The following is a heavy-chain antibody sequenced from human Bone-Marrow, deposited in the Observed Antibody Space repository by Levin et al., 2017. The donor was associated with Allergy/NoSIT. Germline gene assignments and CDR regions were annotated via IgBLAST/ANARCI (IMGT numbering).Heavy chain of an antibody. D-gene: IGHD1-26*01. J-gene: IGHJ5*02. Sequence: PEASVKVSCKASGYAFTTYSMHWVRQAPGQRLEWMGWINLVNGHTKYSQNFQGRVTITRDTSASTAYMELSSLRSEDTAVYYCAREGVGPSTGWWFDPWGQGTLVTVSS. V-gene: IGHV1-3*01. CDR3: AREGVGPSTGWWFDP. CDR2: INLVNGHT. CDR1: GYAFTTYS.